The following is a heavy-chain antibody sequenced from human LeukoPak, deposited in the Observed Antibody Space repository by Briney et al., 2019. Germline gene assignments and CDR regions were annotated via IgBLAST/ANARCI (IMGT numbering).Heavy chain of an antibody. V-gene: IGHV3-48*01. CDR2: ISSSSSTI. D-gene: IGHD4-17*01. J-gene: IGHJ4*02. CDR3: ALYGDYVLDY. CDR1: GFTFSSYS. Sequence: PGGSLRLSCAASGFTFSSYSMNWVRQAPGKGLEWVSYISSSSSTIYYADSVKGRFTISRDNSKNTLYLQMNSLRAEDTAVYYCALYGDYVLDYWGQGTLVTVSS.